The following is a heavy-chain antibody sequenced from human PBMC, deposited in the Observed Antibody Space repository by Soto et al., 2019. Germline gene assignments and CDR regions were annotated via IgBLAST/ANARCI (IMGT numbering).Heavy chain of an antibody. CDR2: IYYTGRT. V-gene: IGHV4-30-4*01. CDR3: AREHSSSPDYFDF. Sequence: TSETLSLTCTVSGGSISSDDYYWTWIRQPPGEGLEWIGYIYYTGRTSSTPSLESRVSISIDTSKNQFSLKLSSVSAADTAVYFCAREHSSSPDYFDFWGPGTLVTVSS. CDR1: GGSISSDDYY. J-gene: IGHJ4*02. D-gene: IGHD2-15*01.